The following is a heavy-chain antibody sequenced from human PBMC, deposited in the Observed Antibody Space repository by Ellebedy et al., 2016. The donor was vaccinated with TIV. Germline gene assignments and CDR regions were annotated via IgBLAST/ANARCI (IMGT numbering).Heavy chain of an antibody. CDR2: LYSGGST. CDR3: AKSPGMGGRGVSGSDS. J-gene: IGHJ4*02. Sequence: PGGSLRLSCAASGFTVSTNYMSWVRQAPGKGLEWVSVLYSGGSTYYADSVKGRFTIARDNSKNTLYLQMNSLRVDDTAVYYCAKSPGMGGRGVSGSDSWGQGTLVTVSS. V-gene: IGHV3-53*01. D-gene: IGHD3-10*01. CDR1: GFTVSTNY.